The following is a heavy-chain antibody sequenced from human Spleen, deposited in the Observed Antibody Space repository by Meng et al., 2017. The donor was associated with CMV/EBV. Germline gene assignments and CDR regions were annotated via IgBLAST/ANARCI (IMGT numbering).Heavy chain of an antibody. CDR1: GGSITTSNYY. V-gene: IGHV4-39*07. Sequence: SETLSLTCIVSGGSITTSNYYWGWIRQFPGKGLEWIGYIYYSGTTYYNPSLKSRLTMSVDTSKNQFSLRLRSVTAADTAVYYCARIGYYDSSGGKGIDYWGQGTLVTVSS. CDR3: ARIGYYDSSGGKGIDY. J-gene: IGHJ4*02. CDR2: IYYSGTT. D-gene: IGHD3-22*01.